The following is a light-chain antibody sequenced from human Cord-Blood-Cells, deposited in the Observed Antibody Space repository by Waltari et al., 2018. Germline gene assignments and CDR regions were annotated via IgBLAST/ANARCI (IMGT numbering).Light chain of an antibody. CDR2: GNS. Sequence: QSVLTQPPSVSGAPGQRVTISCPGRSSHIGAGYYVHWYQQLPGTAPKLLIYGNSNRPSGVPDRFSGSKSGTSASLAITGLQAEDEADYYCQSYDSSHYVFGTGTKVTVL. V-gene: IGLV1-40*01. J-gene: IGLJ1*01. CDR3: QSYDSSHYV. CDR1: SSHIGAGYY.